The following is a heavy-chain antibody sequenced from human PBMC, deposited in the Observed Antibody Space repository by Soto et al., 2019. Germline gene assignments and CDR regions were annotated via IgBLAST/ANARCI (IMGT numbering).Heavy chain of an antibody. Sequence: ASVKVSCKASGYTFTSYDINWVRQATGQGLEWMGWMNPNSGNTGYAQKFQGRVTMTRNTSISTAYMELSSLRPEDTAVYYCARGDILTGYPPSYYYYMDVWGKGATVTVSS. CDR1: GYTFTSYD. CDR2: MNPNSGNT. V-gene: IGHV1-8*01. D-gene: IGHD3-9*01. J-gene: IGHJ6*03. CDR3: ARGDILTGYPPSYYYYMDV.